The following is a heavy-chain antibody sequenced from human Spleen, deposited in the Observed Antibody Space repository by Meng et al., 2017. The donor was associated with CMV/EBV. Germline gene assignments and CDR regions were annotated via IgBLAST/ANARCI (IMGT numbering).Heavy chain of an antibody. J-gene: IGHJ4*02. CDR2: ISSSSSYI. V-gene: IGHV3-21*01. CDR1: GFTFSSYS. D-gene: IGHD3-3*01. Sequence: GESLKISCAASGFTFSSYSMNWVRQAPGKGLEWVSSISSSSSYIYYADSVKGRFTISRDNAKNSLYLQMNSLRAEDTAVYYCARLPADTSFFMQEYYFDYWGQGALVTVSS. CDR3: ARLPADTSFFMQEYYFDY.